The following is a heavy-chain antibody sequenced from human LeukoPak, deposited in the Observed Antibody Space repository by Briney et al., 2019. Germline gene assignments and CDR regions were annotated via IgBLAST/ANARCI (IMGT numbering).Heavy chain of an antibody. CDR1: GDTFTSYA. CDR3: ARTTPSPSGDYYMDV. CDR2: IIPIFGTA. D-gene: IGHD3-3*01. J-gene: IGHJ6*03. V-gene: IGHV1-69*05. Sequence: GASVKVSCKASGDTFTSYAISWVRQAPGQGLEWMGGIIPIFGTANYAQKFQGRVTITTDESTSTAYMELSSLRSEDTAVYYCARTTPSPSGDYYMDVWGKGTTVTVCS.